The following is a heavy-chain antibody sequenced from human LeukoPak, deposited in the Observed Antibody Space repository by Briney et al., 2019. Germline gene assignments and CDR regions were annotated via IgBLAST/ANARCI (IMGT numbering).Heavy chain of an antibody. V-gene: IGHV4-59*01. Sequence: SETLSLTCTVSGGSISSYYWTYIRQAPGKGLEWIGYIYYSGSTNYNPSLKSRVTISLGTSKTQFSLRLSSVTAADTAVYYCARYSGSRDAFDIWGQGTMVTVSS. CDR2: IYYSGST. CDR1: GGSISSYY. D-gene: IGHD1-26*01. J-gene: IGHJ3*02. CDR3: ARYSGSRDAFDI.